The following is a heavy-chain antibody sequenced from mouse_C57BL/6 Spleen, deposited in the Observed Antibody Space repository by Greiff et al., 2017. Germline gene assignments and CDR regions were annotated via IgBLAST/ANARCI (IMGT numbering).Heavy chain of an antibody. CDR2: IRSKSNNYAT. CDR1: GFSFNTYA. CDR3: VRQNYYGSIYAMDY. J-gene: IGHJ4*01. V-gene: IGHV10-1*01. Sequence: EVMLVESGGGLVQPKGSLKLSCAASGFSFNTYAMNWVRQAPGQGLEWVARIRSKSNNYATYYADSVKDRFTISRDDSESMLYLQMNNLKTEDTAMYYCVRQNYYGSIYAMDYWGQGTSVTVSS. D-gene: IGHD1-1*01.